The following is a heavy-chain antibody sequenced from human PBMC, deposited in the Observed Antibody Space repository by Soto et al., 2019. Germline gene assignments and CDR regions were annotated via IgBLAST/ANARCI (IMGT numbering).Heavy chain of an antibody. V-gene: IGHV1-3*01. D-gene: IGHD2-21*02. Sequence: QVQLVQSGAEVKKSGASVKVSCKASGYTFTNYAMHWVRQAPGQRHEWMGWINAGNGNTKYSQQFQGRVTITRDTSASTAYMELSSLRSEDTAVYYCARAAYCGSDSCSAAFDIWGQGTVVTVSS. J-gene: IGHJ3*02. CDR3: ARAAYCGSDSCSAAFDI. CDR2: INAGNGNT. CDR1: GYTFTNYA.